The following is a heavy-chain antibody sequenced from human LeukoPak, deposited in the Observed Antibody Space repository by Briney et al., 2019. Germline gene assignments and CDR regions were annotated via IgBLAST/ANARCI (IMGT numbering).Heavy chain of an antibody. CDR1: GFIFSKAW. J-gene: IGHJ3*02. D-gene: IGHD3-10*01. V-gene: IGHV3-15*01. Sequence: GGSLRLSCTASGFIFSKAWMSWVRQAPGKGLEWVGRIKAKSEGGTTDYAAPVKGRFAISSDDSSNTLYLEMNSLRMDDTALYYCITEGPTYGFHSFDTWGRGTTVTISS. CDR2: IKAKSEGGTT. CDR3: ITEGPTYGFHSFDT.